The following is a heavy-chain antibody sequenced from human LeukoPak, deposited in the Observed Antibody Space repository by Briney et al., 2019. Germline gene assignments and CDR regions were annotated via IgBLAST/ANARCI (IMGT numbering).Heavy chain of an antibody. D-gene: IGHD4-17*01. CDR1: GFTFSSYA. CDR2: ISGSGSSS. J-gene: IGHJ4*02. Sequence: GGSLRLSCAASGFTFSSYAMSWVRQAPGKGLEWVSAISGSGSSSYYADSVKGRFTISRDIPKNTLYLQMNSLRAEDTAVYYCAKARYGDFRPSFDYWGQGTLVTVSS. CDR3: AKARYGDFRPSFDY. V-gene: IGHV3-23*01.